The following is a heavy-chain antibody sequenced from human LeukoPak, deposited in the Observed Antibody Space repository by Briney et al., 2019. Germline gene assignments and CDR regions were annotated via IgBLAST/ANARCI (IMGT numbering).Heavy chain of an antibody. Sequence: SETLSLTCTVSGGSISSGSYYWSWIRQPAGKGLEWIGRIYTSGSTNYNPSLKSRVTISVDTSKNQFSLKLSSVTAADTAVYYCARHIAPSASGSYSDYWGQGTLVTVSS. D-gene: IGHD3-10*01. V-gene: IGHV4-61*02. CDR2: IYTSGST. CDR1: GGSISSGSYY. CDR3: ARHIAPSASGSYSDY. J-gene: IGHJ4*02.